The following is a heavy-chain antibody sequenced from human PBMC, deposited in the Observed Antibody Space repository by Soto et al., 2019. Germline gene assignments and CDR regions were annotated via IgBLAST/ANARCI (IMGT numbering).Heavy chain of an antibody. CDR2: IYYSGTT. J-gene: IGHJ6*02. D-gene: IGHD3-3*01. CDR3: ARGVDFEGFSPYGMDV. Sequence: SETLSLTCTVSGGSINTGDYYWTWLRQPRGKGLEWIGYIYYSGTTYYNPSLKSRVSLSLDTSKNHFSLRLTSVTAADTAVYYCARGVDFEGFSPYGMDVWGQGTTVTSP. CDR1: GGSINTGDYY. V-gene: IGHV4-30-4*01.